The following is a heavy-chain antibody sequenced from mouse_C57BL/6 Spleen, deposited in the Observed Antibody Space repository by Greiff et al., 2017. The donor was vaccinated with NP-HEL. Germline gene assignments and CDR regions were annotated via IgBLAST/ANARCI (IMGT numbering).Heavy chain of an antibody. D-gene: IGHD1-1*01. Sequence: EVHLVESGGGLVQPGGSLKLSCAASGFTFSDYGMAWVRQAPRKGPEWVAFISNLAYSIYYADTVTGRFTISRENAKNTLYLEMSSLRSEDTAMYYCARHDDHYGNPFAYWGQGTLVTVSA. CDR2: ISNLAYSI. V-gene: IGHV5-15*01. J-gene: IGHJ3*01. CDR1: GFTFSDYG. CDR3: ARHDDHYGNPFAY.